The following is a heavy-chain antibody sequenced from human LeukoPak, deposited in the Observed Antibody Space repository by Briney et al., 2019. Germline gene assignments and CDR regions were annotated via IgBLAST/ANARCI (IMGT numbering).Heavy chain of an antibody. CDR2: IYYSGST. J-gene: IGHJ4*02. CDR3: CQLLSRGVDY. V-gene: IGHV4-59*04. Sequence: SETLSLTCTVSGASISSYYCTWIRQPPGKGLEWIGSIYYSGSTYYNPSLKSRVTISVDTSKNQFSLKLSSVTAADTAVYYCCQLLSRGVDYWGQGTLVTVSS. CDR1: GASISSYY. D-gene: IGHD2-2*01.